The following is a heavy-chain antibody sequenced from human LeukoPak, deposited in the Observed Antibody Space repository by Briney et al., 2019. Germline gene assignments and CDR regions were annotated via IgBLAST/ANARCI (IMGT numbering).Heavy chain of an antibody. CDR2: IVGSSST. CDR3: ARIGAGSSRDY. Sequence: GGSLRLSCAASGFTFSNFAMTWVRQAPGKGLEWVSSIVGSSSTYYADSLTGRFTISRDNAKNSLYLQMNSLRAEDTAVYYCARIGAGSSRDYWGQGTLVTVSS. CDR1: GFTFSNFA. V-gene: IGHV3-21*01. J-gene: IGHJ4*02. D-gene: IGHD6-13*01.